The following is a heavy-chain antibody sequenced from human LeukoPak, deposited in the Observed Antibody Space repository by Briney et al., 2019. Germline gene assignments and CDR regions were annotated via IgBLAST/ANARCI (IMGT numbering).Heavy chain of an antibody. J-gene: IGHJ3*02. Sequence: PSETLSLTCTVSGGSISSSSYYWGWLRQPPGKGLEWIGSIYHSGSTYYNPSLKSRVTISVDTSKNQFSLKLSSVTAADTAVYYCARPGGVATIRGTSNAFDIWGQGTMVTVSS. D-gene: IGHD5-12*01. CDR2: IYHSGST. CDR3: ARPGGVATIRGTSNAFDI. CDR1: GGSISSSSYY. V-gene: IGHV4-39*07.